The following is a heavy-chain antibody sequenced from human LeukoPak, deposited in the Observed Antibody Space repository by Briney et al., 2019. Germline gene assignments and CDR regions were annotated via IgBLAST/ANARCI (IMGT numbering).Heavy chain of an antibody. CDR2: ISSSGDST. J-gene: IGHJ4*02. CDR1: GFVFRNYA. CDR3: AKVPSSSASRSDY. V-gene: IGHV3-23*01. D-gene: IGHD6-13*01. Sequence: GGSLRLSCAASGFVFRNYAMSWVRQAPGKGPQWVSVISSSGDSTYYADSVKGRFTISRDNSKNTLYLQMNSLRAEDTAVYYCAKVPSSSASRSDYWGQGTLVTVSS.